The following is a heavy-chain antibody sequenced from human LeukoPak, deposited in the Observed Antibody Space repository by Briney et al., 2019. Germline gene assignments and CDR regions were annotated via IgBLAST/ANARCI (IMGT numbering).Heavy chain of an antibody. CDR2: IYYSGST. CDR3: AMYSSGWYVNWFDP. Sequence: SETLSLTCTVSGGSISSYYWSWIRQPPGKGLEWLGYIYYSGSTNYNPSLKSRVTISVDTSKNQFSLKLSSVTAADTAVYYCAMYSSGWYVNWFDPWGQGTLVTVSS. D-gene: IGHD6-19*01. J-gene: IGHJ5*02. CDR1: GGSISSYY. V-gene: IGHV4-59*01.